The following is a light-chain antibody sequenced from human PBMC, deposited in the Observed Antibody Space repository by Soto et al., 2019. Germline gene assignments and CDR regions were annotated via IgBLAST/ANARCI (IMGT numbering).Light chain of an antibody. CDR2: AAS. J-gene: IGKJ1*01. V-gene: IGKV1-27*01. Sequence: DIPMTQSPSSLSASVGDRVTITCRASQGISNFLAWYQQKPGKVPKLLIYAASTLQSGAPSRFSGSGSGTDFTLTISSLQPEDVATYYCQKHNSAPPWTFGQGTKVEIK. CDR3: QKHNSAPPWT. CDR1: QGISNF.